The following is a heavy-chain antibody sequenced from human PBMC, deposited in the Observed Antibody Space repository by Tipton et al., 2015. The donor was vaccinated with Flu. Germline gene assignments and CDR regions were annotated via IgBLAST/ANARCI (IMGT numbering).Heavy chain of an antibody. D-gene: IGHD6-19*01. V-gene: IGHV3-23*01. CDR3: AKVIPELVAGLDY. J-gene: IGHJ4*02. CDR1: GFTFSRYG. CDR2: FGASGRTT. Sequence: SLRLSCAVSGFTFSRYGMSWVRQAPGKGLEWVSGFGASGRTTYFADSVKGRFTISRDNFKNTLYLQMNSLRAEDTAVYYCAKVIPELVAGLDYWGQGTLATVSS.